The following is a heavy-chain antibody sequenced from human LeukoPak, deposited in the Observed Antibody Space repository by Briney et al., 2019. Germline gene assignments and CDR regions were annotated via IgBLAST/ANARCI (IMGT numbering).Heavy chain of an antibody. CDR3: ARGGTSGSLIY. J-gene: IGHJ4*02. CDR1: GFTFSNYW. V-gene: IGHV3-74*01. Sequence: PGGSLRLSCAASGFTFSNYWMHWVRQDPLKGLVWVSRINSDGESTGYADSVKGRFTISRDNTKNTLYLQMNSLRAEDTALYYCARGGTSGSLIYWGQGTLVTVSS. D-gene: IGHD1-26*01. CDR2: INSDGEST.